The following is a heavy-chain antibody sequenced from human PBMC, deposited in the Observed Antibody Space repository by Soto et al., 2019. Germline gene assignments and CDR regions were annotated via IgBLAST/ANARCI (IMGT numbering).Heavy chain of an antibody. Sequence: VQLVESGGGLVQPGGSLRLSCAASGFTVSSNYMSWVRQAPGKGLEWVSVIYSGGSTYYADSVKGRFTISRDNSKNTLYLQRNSLRAEDTAVYYCASGDYGDYRIDYWGQGTLVTVSS. D-gene: IGHD4-17*01. V-gene: IGHV3-66*01. CDR2: IYSGGST. CDR1: GFTVSSNY. CDR3: ASGDYGDYRIDY. J-gene: IGHJ4*02.